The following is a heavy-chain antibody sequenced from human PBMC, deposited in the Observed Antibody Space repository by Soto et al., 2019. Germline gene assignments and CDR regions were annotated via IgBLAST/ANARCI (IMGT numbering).Heavy chain of an antibody. D-gene: IGHD3-22*01. V-gene: IGHV5-10-1*01. CDR2: IDPSDSYT. J-gene: IGHJ6*02. CDR3: ARHKSRYYYDSSGATYGMDV. CDR1: GYSFTSYW. Sequence: GESLKISCKGSGYSFTSYWISWVRQMPGKGLEWMGRIDPSDSYTNYSPSFQGHVTISADKSISTAYLQWSSLKASDTAMYYCARHKSRYYYDSSGATYGMDVWGQGTTVTVS.